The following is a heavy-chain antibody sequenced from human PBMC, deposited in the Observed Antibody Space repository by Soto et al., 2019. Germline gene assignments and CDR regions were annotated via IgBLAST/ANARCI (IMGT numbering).Heavy chain of an antibody. CDR3: ARSEDTAMRSDAFDI. CDR1: GFTFDDYG. J-gene: IGHJ3*02. D-gene: IGHD5-18*01. CDR2: INWNGGST. V-gene: IGHV3-20*04. Sequence: GGSLRLSCAASGFTFDDYGMSWVRQAPGKGLEWVSGINWNGGSTGYADSVKGRFTISRDNAKNSLYLQMNSLRAEDTALYYCARSEDTAMRSDAFDIWGQGTMVTVSS.